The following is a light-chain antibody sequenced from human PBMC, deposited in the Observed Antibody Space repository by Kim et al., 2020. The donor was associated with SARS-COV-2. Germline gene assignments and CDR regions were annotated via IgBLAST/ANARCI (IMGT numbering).Light chain of an antibody. CDR3: SSYGGSSNLI. CDR2: EVN. Sequence: QSALTQPPSASGSPGQSVAISCTGTSSDVGGYSYVSWFQQHPGKAPKLIIFEVNKRPSGVPDRFSGSKSGNTASLTVSGLQADDEANYYCSSYGGSSNLIFGGGTQLTVL. V-gene: IGLV2-8*01. CDR1: SSDVGGYSY. J-gene: IGLJ2*01.